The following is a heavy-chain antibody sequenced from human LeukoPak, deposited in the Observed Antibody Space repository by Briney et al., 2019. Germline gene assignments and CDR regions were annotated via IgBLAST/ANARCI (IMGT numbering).Heavy chain of an antibody. Sequence: ASVKVSRKASGYTFTSYGISWVRQAPGQGLEWMGWISAYNGNTNYAQKLQGRVTMTTDTSTSTAYMELRSLRSDDTAVYYCARGNYYDSSGYQEFDYWGQGTLVTVSS. D-gene: IGHD3-22*01. CDR3: ARGNYYDSSGYQEFDY. CDR1: GYTFTSYG. J-gene: IGHJ4*02. CDR2: ISAYNGNT. V-gene: IGHV1-18*01.